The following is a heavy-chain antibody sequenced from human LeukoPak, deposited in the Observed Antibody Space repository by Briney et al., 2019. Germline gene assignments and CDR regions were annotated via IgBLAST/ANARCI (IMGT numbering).Heavy chain of an antibody. D-gene: IGHD3-10*01. CDR1: GGSFSGYH. CDR2: INPSGST. V-gene: IGHV4-34*01. CDR3: ARHGNHYYGSGGFDY. J-gene: IGHJ4*02. Sequence: SETLSLTCAVYGGSFSGYHWTWIRQSPGKGLEWIGDINPSGSTYYNPSLRSRVTTSVDTSKNQFSLKLTSVTAADTAVYYCARHGNHYYGSGGFDYWGQGTLVTVSS.